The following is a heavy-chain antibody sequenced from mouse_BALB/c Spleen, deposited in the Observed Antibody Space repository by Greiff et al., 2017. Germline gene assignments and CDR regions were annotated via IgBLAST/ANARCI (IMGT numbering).Heavy chain of an antibody. CDR3: ARALTGYFDV. J-gene: IGHJ1*01. D-gene: IGHD4-1*01. CDR1: GYSITSDYA. V-gene: IGHV3-2*02. CDR2: ISYSGST. Sequence: EVQLQESGPGLVKPSQSLSLTCTVTGYSITSDYAWNWIRQFPGNKLEWMGYISYSGSTSYNPSLKSRISITRDTSKNQFFLQLNSVTTEDTATYYCARALTGYFDVWGAGTTVTVSS.